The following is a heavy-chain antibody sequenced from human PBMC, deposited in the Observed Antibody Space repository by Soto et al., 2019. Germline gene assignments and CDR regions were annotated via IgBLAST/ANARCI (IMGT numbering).Heavy chain of an antibody. CDR2: INRDGSST. Sequence: GGSLRLSCAASGFTFSSYWMHWVRQPPGKGLVWVSRINRDGSSTSYVDSVKGRFTISRDNAKNTLYLQMNSLRAEDTAVYYCAGTLVSYYMDVWGKGTTVTVSS. CDR1: GFTFSSYW. V-gene: IGHV3-74*01. D-gene: IGHD6-6*01. J-gene: IGHJ6*03. CDR3: AGTLVSYYMDV.